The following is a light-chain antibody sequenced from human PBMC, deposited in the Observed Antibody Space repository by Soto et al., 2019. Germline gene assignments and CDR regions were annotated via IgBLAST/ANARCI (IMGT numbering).Light chain of an antibody. CDR3: SSYTSSSTPYV. CDR1: SSDVGGYNY. Sequence: QSALNQPASVSGSPGQSITISCTGTSSDVGGYNYVSWYQQHPGKAPKLMIYDVSSRPSGVSNRFSGSKSGNTASLTISGFQAEDEADYYCSSYTSSSTPYVFGTGTKVTVL. J-gene: IGLJ1*01. CDR2: DVS. V-gene: IGLV2-14*01.